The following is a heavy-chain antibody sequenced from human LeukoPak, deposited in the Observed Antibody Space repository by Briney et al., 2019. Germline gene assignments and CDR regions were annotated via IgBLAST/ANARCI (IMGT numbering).Heavy chain of an antibody. Sequence: GGSLRLSCAASGFTFSSYAMHWVRQAPGKGLEWVAVISYDGSNKYYADSVKGRFTISRDNSKNTLYLQMNSLRAEDTAVYYCARDPIAAAGNNWFDPWGQGTLVTVSS. CDR3: ARDPIAAAGNNWFDP. CDR1: GFTFSSYA. D-gene: IGHD6-13*01. V-gene: IGHV3-30-3*01. CDR2: ISYDGSNK. J-gene: IGHJ5*02.